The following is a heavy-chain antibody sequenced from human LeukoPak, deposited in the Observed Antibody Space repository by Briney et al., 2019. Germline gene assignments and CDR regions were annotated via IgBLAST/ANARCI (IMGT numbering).Heavy chain of an antibody. V-gene: IGHV3-33*01. CDR3: VRDNAAADGALDY. CDR1: GFTFSSHG. D-gene: IGHD5-24*01. CDR2: IWYDGSHR. J-gene: IGHJ4*02. Sequence: GGSPRLSCVASGFTFSSHGIHWARQAPGKGLEWVAVIWYDGSHRYYPDSVKGRFTISRDNSKNTLFLQMDSLRVDDTAVYYCVRDNAAADGALDYWGQGSLVTVSS.